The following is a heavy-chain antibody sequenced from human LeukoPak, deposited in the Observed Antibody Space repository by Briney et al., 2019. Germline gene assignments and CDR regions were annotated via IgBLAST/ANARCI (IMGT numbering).Heavy chain of an antibody. CDR3: ARDRIDYFDP. V-gene: IGHV3-23*01. D-gene: IGHD4-11*01. J-gene: IGHJ5*02. CDR1: GFTFSVYA. Sequence: GGPLRLSCAASGFTFSVYAMTWVRQVPGKGLEWVSGISGSAGSTYYADFVKGRFTISRDNAKDMLYLQLNNLRAEDTALYSCARDRIDYFDPWGQGTLVTVSS. CDR2: ISGSAGST.